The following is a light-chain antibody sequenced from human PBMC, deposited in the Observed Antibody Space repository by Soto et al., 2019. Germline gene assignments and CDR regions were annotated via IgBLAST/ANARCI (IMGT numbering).Light chain of an antibody. CDR1: QSLLHSNGYNC. Sequence: DIVMTQSPLSLPVTPGESGSISCRSSQSLLHSNGYNCLDWYLQKPGQSPQLLIYLGSNRAPGVPDRLSGSGSGTDFTLKISRVEAGDVGVYYCMQALQTPWTFGQGTKVDIK. J-gene: IGKJ1*01. V-gene: IGKV2-28*01. CDR3: MQALQTPWT. CDR2: LGS.